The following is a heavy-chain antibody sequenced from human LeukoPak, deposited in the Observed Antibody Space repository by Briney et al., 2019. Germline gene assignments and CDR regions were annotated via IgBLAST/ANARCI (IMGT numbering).Heavy chain of an antibody. CDR1: GSTFSSYG. Sequence: GGSLRLSCAASGSTFSSYGMHWVRQAPGKGLEWVAVISYDGSNKYYADSVKGRFPISRDNSKNTLYLQMNSLRAEDTAVYYCAKGGSSAWYYFDYWGQGTLVTVSS. CDR3: AKGGSSAWYYFDY. V-gene: IGHV3-30*18. CDR2: ISYDGSNK. J-gene: IGHJ4*02. D-gene: IGHD6-19*01.